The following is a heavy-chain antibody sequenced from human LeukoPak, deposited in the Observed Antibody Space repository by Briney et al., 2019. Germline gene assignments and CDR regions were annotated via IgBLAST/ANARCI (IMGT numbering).Heavy chain of an antibody. CDR3: ATDLGSSWYLDAFDI. D-gene: IGHD6-13*01. J-gene: IGHJ3*02. V-gene: IGHV1-24*01. Sequence: ASVKVSCKVSGYTLTELSMHWVRQAPGKGLEWMGGFDPEDGETIYAQKFQGRVTMTEDTSTDTAYMELSSLRSEDTAVYYCATDLGSSWYLDAFDIRGQGTMVTVSS. CDR1: GYTLTELS. CDR2: FDPEDGET.